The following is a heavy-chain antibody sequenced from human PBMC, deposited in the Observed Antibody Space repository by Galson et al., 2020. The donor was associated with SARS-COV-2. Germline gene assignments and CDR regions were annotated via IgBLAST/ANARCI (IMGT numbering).Heavy chain of an antibody. CDR3: ARWCSGGTCYSSRRGDAFDM. CDR2: IYPGDSDT. D-gene: IGHD2-15*01. V-gene: IGHV5-51*01. J-gene: IGHJ3*02. CDR1: GYLFNSYW. Sequence: HGESLKISCKASGYLFNSYWIGWVRQMPGKGLEWMGIIYPGDSDTRYSPSFEGQVTILADKSISTAFLQWSSLKASDTAMYFCARWCSGGTCYSSRRGDAFDMWGHGTMVILSP.